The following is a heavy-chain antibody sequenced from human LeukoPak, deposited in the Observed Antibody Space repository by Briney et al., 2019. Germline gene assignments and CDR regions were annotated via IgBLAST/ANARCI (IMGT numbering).Heavy chain of an antibody. J-gene: IGHJ4*02. CDR3: ARALTMIVVAFDY. Sequence: PGGSLRLSCAASGFTFSSYWMSWVRPAPGKGLEWVANIKQDGSEKYYVDSVKGRFTISRDNAKNSLYLQMNSLRAEDTAVYYCARALTMIVVAFDYWGQGTLVTVSS. D-gene: IGHD3-22*01. CDR1: GFTFSSYW. CDR2: IKQDGSEK. V-gene: IGHV3-7*01.